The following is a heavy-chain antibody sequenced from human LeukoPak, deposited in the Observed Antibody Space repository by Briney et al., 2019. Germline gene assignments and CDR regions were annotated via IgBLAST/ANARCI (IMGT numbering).Heavy chain of an antibody. CDR3: ARGPSSRGYYYYMDV. Sequence: SVKVSCKASGGTFIIYAISWVRQAPGQGLEWMGGIIPIFGTANYAQKFQGRVTVTADESTSTAYMELTSLRSEDTAVYYCARGPSSRGYYYYMDVWGKGTTVTVSS. J-gene: IGHJ6*03. CDR2: IIPIFGTA. V-gene: IGHV1-69*13. D-gene: IGHD3-10*01. CDR1: GGTFIIYA.